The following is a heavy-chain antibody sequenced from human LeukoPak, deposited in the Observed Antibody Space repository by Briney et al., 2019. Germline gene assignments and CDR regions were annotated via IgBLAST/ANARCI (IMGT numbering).Heavy chain of an antibody. D-gene: IGHD4-23*01. Sequence: PGGSLRLSCAASGFTVSSNYMSWVRQAPGKGLEWVSVIYSGGSTYYADSVKGRFTISRDNSKNTLYLQMNSLRAEDTAVYYCARDPVDDYGGYYWGQGTLVTVSS. J-gene: IGHJ4*02. CDR2: IYSGGST. V-gene: IGHV3-66*01. CDR1: GFTVSSNY. CDR3: ARDPVDDYGGYY.